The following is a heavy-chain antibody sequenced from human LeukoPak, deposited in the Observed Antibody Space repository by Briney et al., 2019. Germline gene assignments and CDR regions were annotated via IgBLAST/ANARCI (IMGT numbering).Heavy chain of an antibody. CDR3: ARGRESSGIAAAGTLVDY. CDR2: ISAYNGNT. D-gene: IGHD6-13*01. Sequence: ASVNVSCTASGYTFTSYGISWVRQAPGQGLEWMGWISAYNGNTNYAQKLQGRVTMTTDTSTSTAYMELRSLRSDDTAVYYCARGRESSGIAAAGTLVDYWGQGTLVTVSS. V-gene: IGHV1-18*01. CDR1: GYTFTSYG. J-gene: IGHJ4*02.